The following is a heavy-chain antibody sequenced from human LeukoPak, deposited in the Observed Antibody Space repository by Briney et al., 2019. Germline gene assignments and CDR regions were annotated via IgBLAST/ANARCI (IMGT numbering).Heavy chain of an antibody. J-gene: IGHJ4*02. V-gene: IGHV4-61*02. CDR2: IYTSGST. Sequence: PSKTLSLTCTVSGNSISSGDDYWSWIRQPAGKGLEWIGRIYTSGSTNYNPSLKSRVTISGDTSKNQFSLRLSSVTAADTAVYYCARASYSYDINGWVPFDYWGQGTLVTVSS. CDR3: ARASYSYDINGWVPFDY. CDR1: GNSISSGDDY. D-gene: IGHD3-22*01.